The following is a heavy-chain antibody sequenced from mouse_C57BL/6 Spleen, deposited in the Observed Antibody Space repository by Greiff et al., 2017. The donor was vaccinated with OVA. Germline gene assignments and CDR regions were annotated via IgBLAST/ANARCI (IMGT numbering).Heavy chain of an antibody. CDR1: GFTFSSYA. D-gene: IGHD2-3*01. CDR3: TRGGIYDGYLFDY. J-gene: IGHJ2*01. V-gene: IGHV5-9-1*02. Sequence: EVKLVESGEGLVKPGGSLKLSCAASGFTFSSYAMSWVRQTPEKRLEWVAYISSGGDYIYYADTVKGRFTISRDNARNTLYLQMSSLTSEDTAMYYCTRGGIYDGYLFDYWGQGTTLTVSS. CDR2: ISSGGDYI.